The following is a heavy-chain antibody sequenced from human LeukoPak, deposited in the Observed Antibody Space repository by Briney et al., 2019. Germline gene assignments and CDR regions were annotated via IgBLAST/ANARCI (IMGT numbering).Heavy chain of an antibody. D-gene: IGHD3-10*01. CDR2: ISGSGGGT. Sequence: HPGGSLRLSCEASGFTFSSYDMRWVRQAPGKGLEWVSTISGSGGGTYYADSVRGRFTISRDNSKNTLYLQMNSLRAEDTAKYYCARKAGSYKYFDYWGQGTLVTVSS. J-gene: IGHJ4*02. V-gene: IGHV3-23*01. CDR1: GFTFSSYD. CDR3: ARKAGSYKYFDY.